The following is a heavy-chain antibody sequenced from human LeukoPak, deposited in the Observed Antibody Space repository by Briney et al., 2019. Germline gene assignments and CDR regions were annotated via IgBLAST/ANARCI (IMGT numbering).Heavy chain of an antibody. Sequence: GGSLTPSCVASGFTFSSYATSWVRETPTRGLGWVSSLRGNGDAFYAASVKGLFTLYRDESRNTVYLQLNKLRVEDTAIYYCAKASWVSTADAVLWGQGTVVTVSS. CDR3: AKASWVSTADAVL. D-gene: IGHD3-16*01. V-gene: IGHV3-23*01. CDR2: LRGNGDA. J-gene: IGHJ4*02. CDR1: GFTFSSYA.